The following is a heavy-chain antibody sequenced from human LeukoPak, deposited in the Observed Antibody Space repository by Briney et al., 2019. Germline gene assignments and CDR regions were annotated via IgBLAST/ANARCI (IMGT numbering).Heavy chain of an antibody. D-gene: IGHD3-22*01. CDR3: ASLSYYDLSGYFY. Sequence: ASVKVSCKGSNYTFTSYPINWVRQAPGQGLEWMGWINPNSGGTQYSQKFQGRVTLTRDASITTGYMELSGLTSDDTAVYYCASLSYYDLSGYFYWGQGTLVTVSS. CDR1: NYTFTSYP. CDR2: INPNSGGT. V-gene: IGHV1-2*02. J-gene: IGHJ4*02.